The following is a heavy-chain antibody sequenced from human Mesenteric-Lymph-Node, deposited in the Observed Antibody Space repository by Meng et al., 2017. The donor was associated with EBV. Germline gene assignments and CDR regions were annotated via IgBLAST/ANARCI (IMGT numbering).Heavy chain of an antibody. D-gene: IGHD5-12*01. Sequence: QINLKESGPTLVKPTQTLTLTCTFAGFSLSTSVVRVGWSRQPPGKALEWLALIYWDSDKRYSPSLKSRLTITKDTSKHQVVLTMTNMGPADTATYYCAHRRREDAGYDSGFDNWGQGTLVTVSS. CDR2: IYWDSDK. V-gene: IGHV2-5*02. CDR3: AHRRREDAGYDSGFDN. J-gene: IGHJ4*02. CDR1: GFSLSTSVVR.